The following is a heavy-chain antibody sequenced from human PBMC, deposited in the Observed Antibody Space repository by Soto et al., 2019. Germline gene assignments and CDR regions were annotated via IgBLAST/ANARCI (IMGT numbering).Heavy chain of an antibody. Sequence: QVQLVESGGGVVQPGRSLRLSCAASGFTFSSYGMHWVRQAPAKGLEWVAVISYDGSNKYYADSVKGRFTISRDNSKNTLYLQMNSLRAEDTAVYYCAKDRDIVVVVAAFDYWGQGTLVTVSS. CDR3: AKDRDIVVVVAAFDY. V-gene: IGHV3-30*18. CDR1: GFTFSSYG. J-gene: IGHJ4*02. D-gene: IGHD2-15*01. CDR2: ISYDGSNK.